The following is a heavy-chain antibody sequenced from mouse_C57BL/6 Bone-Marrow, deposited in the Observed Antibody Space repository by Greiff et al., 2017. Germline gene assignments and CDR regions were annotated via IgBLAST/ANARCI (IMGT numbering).Heavy chain of an antibody. Sequence: QVQLQQPGAELVKPGASVKMSCKASGYTFTSYWITWVKQRPGQGLEWIGDIYPGSGSTNYNEKFKSKATLTVATSSSTAYMQLSSLTSEDSAVYYCARWLLRFAYWGQGTLVTVSA. CDR3: ARWLLRFAY. V-gene: IGHV1-55*01. D-gene: IGHD2-3*01. CDR1: GYTFTSYW. CDR2: IYPGSGST. J-gene: IGHJ3*01.